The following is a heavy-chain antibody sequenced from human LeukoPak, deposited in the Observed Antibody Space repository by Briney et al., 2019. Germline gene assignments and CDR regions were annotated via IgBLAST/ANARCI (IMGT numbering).Heavy chain of an antibody. CDR1: GFTFSSAW. Sequence: GGSLRLSCAASGFTFSSAWMTWVRQPPGKGLEWVGHIKSRTDGGSTDYSAPEKGRFTVSRDDSKNTIYLQMNSLKTEDSAVYYCATEFYSNGYNYWGQGTPVTVSS. CDR3: ATEFYSNGYNY. V-gene: IGHV3-15*01. CDR2: IKSRTDGGST. D-gene: IGHD5-24*01. J-gene: IGHJ4*02.